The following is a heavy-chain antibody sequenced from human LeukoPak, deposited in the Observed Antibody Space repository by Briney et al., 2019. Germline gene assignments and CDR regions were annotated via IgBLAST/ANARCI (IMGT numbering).Heavy chain of an antibody. J-gene: IGHJ6*03. V-gene: IGHV4-59*12. CDR2: IYYSGST. Sequence: SETLSLTCAVSGASISSNYWSWIRQPPGKGLEWIGYIYYSGSTYYNPSLKSRVTISVDTSKNQFSLKLSSVTAADTAVYYCARDTGPNSSGYYYYYMDVWGKGTTVTVSS. CDR1: GASISSNY. D-gene: IGHD3-22*01. CDR3: ARDTGPNSSGYYYYYMDV.